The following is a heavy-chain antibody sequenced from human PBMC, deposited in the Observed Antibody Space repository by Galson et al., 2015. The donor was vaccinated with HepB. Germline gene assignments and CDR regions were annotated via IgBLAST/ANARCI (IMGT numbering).Heavy chain of an antibody. D-gene: IGHD5-18*01. V-gene: IGHV3-11*06. Sequence: SLRLSCAASGFTFSDYYMSWIRQAPGKGLEWVSYISSSSSYTNYADSVKGRFTISRDNAKNSLYLQMNSLRAEDTAVYYCARDRGVDTAIDLFDYWGQGTLVTVSS. CDR2: ISSSSSYT. CDR3: ARDRGVDTAIDLFDY. CDR1: GFTFSDYY. J-gene: IGHJ4*02.